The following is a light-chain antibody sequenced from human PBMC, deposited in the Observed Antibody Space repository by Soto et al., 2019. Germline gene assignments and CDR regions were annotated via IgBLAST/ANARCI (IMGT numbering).Light chain of an antibody. CDR1: QTINRSF. CDR3: QQYGNSPRT. CDR2: GAS. J-gene: IGKJ1*01. V-gene: IGKV3-20*01. Sequence: EIVLTQSPGTLSLSPGERVSLYCRASQTINRSFLAWYQQKPGQAPRLLIYGASSRATGVPDRFSGSGSGTDFTLTISRLEPGDFAVYYCQQYGNSPRTFGQGTKVEFK.